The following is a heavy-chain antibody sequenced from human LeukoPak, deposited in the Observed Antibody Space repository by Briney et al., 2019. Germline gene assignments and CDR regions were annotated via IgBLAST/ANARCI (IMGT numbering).Heavy chain of an antibody. CDR2: IYSGRST. D-gene: IGHD1-26*01. CDR3: ARVRGGSGRSYAADAFDI. J-gene: IGHJ3*02. V-gene: IGHV3-66*01. Sequence: GGSLRLSCAASGITVSSNYMSWVRQAPGKGLEWVSVIYSGRSTYYADSVKGRFTISRDDSKNTLYLQMNSLRAEDTAVYYCARVRGGSGRSYAADAFDIWGQGTMVTVSS. CDR1: GITVSSNY.